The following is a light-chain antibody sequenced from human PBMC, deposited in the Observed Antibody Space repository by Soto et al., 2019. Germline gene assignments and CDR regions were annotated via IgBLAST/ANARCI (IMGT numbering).Light chain of an antibody. CDR3: GAEHGSGSNFVV. CDR1: SGYSNYK. CDR2: VGTGGIVG. J-gene: IGLJ2*01. Sequence: QLVLTQPPSASASLGASVTLTCTLSSGYSNYKVDWYQQRPGKGPRFVMRVGTGGIVGSKGDGIPDRFSVLGSGLNRYLTIKNIQEEDESDYHCGAEHGSGSNFVVFGGGTKVTVL. V-gene: IGLV9-49*01.